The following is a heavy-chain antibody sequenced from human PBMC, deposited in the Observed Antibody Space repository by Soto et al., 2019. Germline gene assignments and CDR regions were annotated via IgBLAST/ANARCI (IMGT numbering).Heavy chain of an antibody. V-gene: IGHV3-30*18. J-gene: IGHJ6*02. D-gene: IGHD2-15*01. CDR2: ISYDGSNK. Sequence: GSLLLACTASGFTFSSYGMHWVRQAPGKGLEWVAVISYDGSNKYYADSVKGRFTISRDNSKNTLYLQMNSLRAEDTAVYYCAKDLYCSGGSCYSGAPGRYYYGMDVWGQGTKVTVYS. CDR3: AKDLYCSGGSCYSGAPGRYYYGMDV. CDR1: GFTFSSYG.